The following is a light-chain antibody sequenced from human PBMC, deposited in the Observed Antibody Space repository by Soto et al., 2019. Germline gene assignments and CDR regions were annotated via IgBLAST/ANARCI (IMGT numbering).Light chain of an antibody. CDR1: QSVSSN. CDR2: GAS. J-gene: IGKJ1*01. CDR3: QQYNNWLPWT. Sequence: EIVMTQSPATLSVSPGERATLSCRASQSVSSNLAWYQQKPGQAPRLLIYGASTRGTGIPARFSGSGSGTEFTLTISSLQSEDFAVYYCQQYNNWLPWTFGQGTKVEIK. V-gene: IGKV3-15*01.